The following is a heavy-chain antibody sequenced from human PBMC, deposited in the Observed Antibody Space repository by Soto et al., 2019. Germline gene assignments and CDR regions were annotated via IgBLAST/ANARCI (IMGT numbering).Heavy chain of an antibody. CDR1: GGSISGYY. D-gene: IGHD2-15*01. Sequence: QVQLQASGPGLVQPAETLSLTCTVSGGSISGYYWSWIRQPPGKGLECMGYAYYSGRSSYNPSLKSRLTMSVDTSTTLCFLWLRSVTPSDTAVLYCARVPLHAGGADAYCFDQWGQGILVTVSS. J-gene: IGHJ4*02. V-gene: IGHV4-59*01. CDR2: AYYSGRS. CDR3: ARVPLHAGGADAYCFDQ.